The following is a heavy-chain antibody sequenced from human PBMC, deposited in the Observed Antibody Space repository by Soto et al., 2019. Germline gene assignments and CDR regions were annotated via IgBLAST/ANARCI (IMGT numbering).Heavy chain of an antibody. Sequence: VQLVESGGGLVQPGGSLRLSCAASGFTFDDYAIHWVRQAPGKCLEWVSGISWNGAATGYMNSVKGRFSISTDNTKNTLYLQMNSLRSEDTAVYYCANLPLYGSGFDCWGQGTLVTVSS. J-gene: IGHJ4*02. CDR1: GFTFDDYA. CDR2: ISWNGAAT. D-gene: IGHD3-10*01. CDR3: ANLPLYGSGFDC. V-gene: IGHV3-9*01.